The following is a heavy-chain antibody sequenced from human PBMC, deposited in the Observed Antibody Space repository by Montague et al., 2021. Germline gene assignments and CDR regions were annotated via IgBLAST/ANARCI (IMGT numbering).Heavy chain of an antibody. CDR3: ARPTPGTDGLDV. Sequence: SMRLSCAASGFTFSNYWMYWVRQGPVKGLVWVSRINSGGSKTNYXDSVKGRFTISRDNVKNTLYLQMTSLRDEDTAVYFCARPTPGTDGLDVWGPGPTVTVSS. CDR1: GFTFSNYW. D-gene: IGHD1-1*01. J-gene: IGHJ6*02. V-gene: IGHV3-74*01. CDR2: INSGGSKT.